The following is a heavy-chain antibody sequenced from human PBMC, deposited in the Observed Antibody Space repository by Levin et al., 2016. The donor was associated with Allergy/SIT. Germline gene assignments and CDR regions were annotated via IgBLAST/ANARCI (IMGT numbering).Heavy chain of an antibody. CDR3: AKDKVQWELFDGMDV. J-gene: IGHJ6*02. CDR2: ISYDGSNK. Sequence: VRQAPGKGLEWVAVISYDGSNKYYADSVKGRFTISRDNSKNTLYLQMNSLRAEDTAVYYCAKDKVQWELFDGMDVWGQGTTVTVSS. D-gene: IGHD1-26*01. V-gene: IGHV3-30*18.